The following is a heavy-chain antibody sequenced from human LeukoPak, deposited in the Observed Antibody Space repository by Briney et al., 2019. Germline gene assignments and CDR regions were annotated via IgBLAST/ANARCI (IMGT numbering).Heavy chain of an antibody. J-gene: IGHJ4*02. Sequence: GESLKISCKGSGYSFTSYWIGWVRQMPGKGLEWMGIIYPGDSDTRYYPSFQGDITISADRYITTAYLQWRSLKASDTAMYYCARQGLPGLSEAALDYWGQGTLVTVSS. V-gene: IGHV5-51*01. D-gene: IGHD6-19*01. CDR3: ARQGLPGLSEAALDY. CDR2: IYPGDSDT. CDR1: GYSFTSYW.